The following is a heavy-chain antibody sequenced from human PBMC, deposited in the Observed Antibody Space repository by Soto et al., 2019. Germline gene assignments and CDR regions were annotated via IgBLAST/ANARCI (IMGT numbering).Heavy chain of an antibody. CDR1: GGSTSGRNW. J-gene: IGHJ4*02. CDR3: TRLIYDSRLNYFYFVL. CDR2: VFHSGDT. V-gene: IGHV4-4*02. D-gene: IGHD3-22*01. Sequence: QVHLQESGPGLVKPSGTLSLTCVVSGGSTSGRNWWSWVRQAPGKGLEWIGEVFHSGDTTYSPSLRSRVTISVVKSKIQFSLNLNSVTAADTAVYYCTRLIYDSRLNYFYFVLWGQGALVTVSS.